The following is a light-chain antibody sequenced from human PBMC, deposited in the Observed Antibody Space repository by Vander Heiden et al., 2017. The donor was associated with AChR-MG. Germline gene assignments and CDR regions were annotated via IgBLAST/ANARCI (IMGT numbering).Light chain of an antibody. J-gene: IGKJ1*01. Sequence: DVVMTQSPLSLPVTLGQPASISCRSSQSLVYSDGNTYLSWFQQRSGQSPRRLIYKVSNRDSGVPDRFSGSGSGTDFTLKISRVEAEDVGVYYCRQGKHWAWTFGQGTKVEIK. CDR1: QSLVYSDGNTY. CDR2: KVS. CDR3: RQGKHWAWT. V-gene: IGKV2-30*01.